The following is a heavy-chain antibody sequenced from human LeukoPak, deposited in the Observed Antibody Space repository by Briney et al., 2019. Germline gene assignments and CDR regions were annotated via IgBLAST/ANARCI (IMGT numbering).Heavy chain of an antibody. CDR1: GGSFSGYY. CDR2: INHSGST. D-gene: IGHD2-21*02. Sequence: SETLSLTCAVYGGSFSGYYWSWIRQPPGKGLEWIGEINHSGSTNYNPSLKSRVTISVDTSKNHFSLKLSSVTAADTAVYYCAVAYCGGDCYYFDYWGQGTLVTVSS. J-gene: IGHJ4*02. CDR3: AVAYCGGDCYYFDY. V-gene: IGHV4-34*01.